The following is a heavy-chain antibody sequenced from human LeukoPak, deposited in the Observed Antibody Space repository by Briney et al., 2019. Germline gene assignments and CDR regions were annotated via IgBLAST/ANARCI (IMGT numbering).Heavy chain of an antibody. CDR3: AKRGVVIRVILVGFHKEAYYFDS. Sequence: GGSLRLSCAASGFTFDDYGMSWVRQAPGKGLEWVAGISDSGGTTKYADSVKGRFTISRDNRKNTLYLQMNSLRDEDTAVYFCAKRGVVIRVILVGFHKEAYYFDSWGQGALVTVSS. J-gene: IGHJ4*02. CDR1: GFTFDDYG. V-gene: IGHV3-23*01. CDR2: ISDSGGTT. D-gene: IGHD3-22*01.